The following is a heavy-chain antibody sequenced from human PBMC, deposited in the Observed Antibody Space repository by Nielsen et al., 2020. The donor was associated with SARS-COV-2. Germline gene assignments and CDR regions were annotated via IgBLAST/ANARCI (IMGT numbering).Heavy chain of an antibody. CDR1: GFTFSSYA. CDR3: AKDLFDY. J-gene: IGHJ4*02. V-gene: IGHV3-30*04. Sequence: GESLKISCAASGFTFSSYAMHWVRQAPGKGLEWVAVISYDGSNKYYADSVKGRFTISRDNSKNTLYLQMNSLRAEDTAVYYYAKDLFDYCGQGTLVTVSS. CDR2: ISYDGSNK.